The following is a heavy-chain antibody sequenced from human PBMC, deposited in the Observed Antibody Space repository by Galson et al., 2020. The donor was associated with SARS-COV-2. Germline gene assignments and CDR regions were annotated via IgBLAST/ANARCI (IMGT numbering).Heavy chain of an antibody. D-gene: IGHD6-19*01. J-gene: IGHJ4*02. CDR1: GGSISGHY. Sequence: SETLSLTCTVSGGSISGHYWNWIRQPPGKGLEWIGYIHYSGSTNYNPSLKSRVTISVDTSKNQISLRLNSVTAADTAIYYCAKMEGIAVAATPNWGQGTLVTVSS. CDR2: IHYSGST. CDR3: AKMEGIAVAATPN. V-gene: IGHV4-59*11.